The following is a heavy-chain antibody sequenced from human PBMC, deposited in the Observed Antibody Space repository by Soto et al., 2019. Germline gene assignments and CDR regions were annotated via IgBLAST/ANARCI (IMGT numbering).Heavy chain of an antibody. CDR2: IPKRADGYTT. V-gene: IGHV3-72*01. Sequence: EVQLVESGGGLVQPGGSLRLSCAASGLTFSDHHMDWVRQAPGKGLEWVGRIPKRADGYTTQYAASVKGRFSISRDDSENSLSLQMAGLKGEDPAGYYCGDVGCAFGMDVWGQGTAVTVSS. CDR3: GDVGCAFGMDV. CDR1: GLTFSDHH. D-gene: IGHD1-26*01. J-gene: IGHJ6*02.